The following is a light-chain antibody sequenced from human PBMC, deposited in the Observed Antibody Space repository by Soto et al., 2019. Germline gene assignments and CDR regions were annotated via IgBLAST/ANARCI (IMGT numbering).Light chain of an antibody. J-gene: IGKJ5*01. CDR1: QGISRS. V-gene: IGKV1D-12*01. CDR3: QQSDTYPFT. CDR2: GAS. Sequence: DIQMTQYPSSLSASVGDGVTITCQSSQGISRSLAWYQQVPGKAPKLLIYGASSLQSGVPSRFSGSGFGTDFTLSISSLQPEDFAVYYCQQSDTYPFTFGHGTRLE.